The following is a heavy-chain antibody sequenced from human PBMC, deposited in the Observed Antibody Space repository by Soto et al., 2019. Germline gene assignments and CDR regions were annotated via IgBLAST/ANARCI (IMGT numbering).Heavy chain of an antibody. CDR1: GFTFSSHW. D-gene: IGHD3-22*01. CDR3: ARDRPDSSEDYYGFDY. V-gene: IGHV3-74*01. Sequence: GGSLRLSCAASGFTFSSHWMHWVRQAPGKGLVWVSRIKSDGSSTGYADSVKGRFTISRDNAKNTLYLQMNSLRVEDTAMYYCARDRPDSSEDYYGFDYWGQGTLVTVSS. CDR2: IKSDGSST. J-gene: IGHJ4*02.